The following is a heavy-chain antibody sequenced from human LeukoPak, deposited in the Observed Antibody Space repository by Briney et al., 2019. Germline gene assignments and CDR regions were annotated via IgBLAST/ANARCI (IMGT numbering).Heavy chain of an antibody. J-gene: IGHJ6*04. CDR2: IYHSGST. Sequence: SETLSLTCAVSGGSISSGGYSWRWIRQPPGRGLEWIVYIYHSGSTYYNPSLKSRVTISVDRSKNQFSLKLSSVTAADTAVYYCARDPGYCSGGSCNYYYGMDVWGKGTTVTVSS. CDR1: GGSISSGGYS. CDR3: ARDPGYCSGGSCNYYYGMDV. V-gene: IGHV4-30-2*01. D-gene: IGHD2-15*01.